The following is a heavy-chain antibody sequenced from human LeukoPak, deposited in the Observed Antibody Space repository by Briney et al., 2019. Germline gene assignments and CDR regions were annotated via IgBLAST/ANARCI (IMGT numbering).Heavy chain of an antibody. Sequence: GGSLRLSCAASGFTFSSYGMSWVRQAPGKGLEWVSAISGSGGSTYYADSVKVRFTISRDNSKNTLYLQMNSLRAEDTALYYCARSKNYGSGSPFDYWGQGTLVTVSS. CDR1: GFTFSSYG. CDR3: ARSKNYGSGSPFDY. CDR2: ISGSGGST. V-gene: IGHV3-23*01. D-gene: IGHD3-10*01. J-gene: IGHJ4*02.